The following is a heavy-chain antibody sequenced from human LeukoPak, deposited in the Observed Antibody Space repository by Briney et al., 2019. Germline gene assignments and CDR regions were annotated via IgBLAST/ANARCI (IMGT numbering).Heavy chain of an antibody. CDR3: AREADWNDAFDI. V-gene: IGHV4-59*12. CDR1: GGSISSYY. Sequence: SETLSLTCTVSGGSISSYYWSWIRQPPGKGLEWIGYIFYSGSTNYNPSLKSRVTISVDTSKNQFSLKLSSVTAADTAVYYCAREADWNDAFDIWGQGTVVTVSS. J-gene: IGHJ3*02. CDR2: IFYSGST. D-gene: IGHD1-1*01.